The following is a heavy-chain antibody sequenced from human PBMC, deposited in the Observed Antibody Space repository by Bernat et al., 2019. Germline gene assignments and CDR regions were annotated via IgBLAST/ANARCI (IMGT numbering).Heavy chain of an antibody. Sequence: EVQLVESGGGLVQPGGSLRLSCAASGFTFSSYEMNWVRQAPGKGLEWVSYISSSGSTIYYADSVKGRFTISRDNAKNSLYLQMNSLRAEDTAVYYCAREGTTVNWYFDLWGRGTLVTVSS. D-gene: IGHD4-17*01. CDR2: ISSSGSTI. CDR1: GFTFSSYE. J-gene: IGHJ2*01. V-gene: IGHV3-48*03. CDR3: AREGTTVNWYFDL.